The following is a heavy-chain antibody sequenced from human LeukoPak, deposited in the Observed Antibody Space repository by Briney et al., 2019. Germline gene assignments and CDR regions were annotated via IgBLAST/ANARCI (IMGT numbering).Heavy chain of an antibody. J-gene: IGHJ5*02. Sequence: SETLSLTCTVSGGSISSYYWGWIRQPPGKGLEWIGSIYHSGSTYYNPSLKSRVTISVDTSKNQFSLKLSSVTAADTAVYYCARGGSRVGDPYNWFDPWGQGTLVTVSS. D-gene: IGHD1-26*01. V-gene: IGHV4-38-2*02. CDR1: GGSISSYY. CDR2: IYHSGST. CDR3: ARGGSRVGDPYNWFDP.